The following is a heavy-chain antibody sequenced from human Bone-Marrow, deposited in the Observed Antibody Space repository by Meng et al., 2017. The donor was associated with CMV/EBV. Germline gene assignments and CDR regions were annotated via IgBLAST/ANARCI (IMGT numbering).Heavy chain of an antibody. J-gene: IGHJ4*02. CDR2: IIPIFGTA. V-gene: IGHV1-69*01. D-gene: IGHD6-13*01. CDR3: ARGEGYSSSWSDPFDY. Sequence: QVQLWRSGAVGKKPVSSVKVSCKAAGGTFSSYAISWVRQAPGQGLEWMGGIIPIFGTANYAQKFQGRVTITADESTSTAYMELSSLRSEDTAVYYCARGEGYSSSWSDPFDYWGQGTLVTVSS. CDR1: GGTFSSYA.